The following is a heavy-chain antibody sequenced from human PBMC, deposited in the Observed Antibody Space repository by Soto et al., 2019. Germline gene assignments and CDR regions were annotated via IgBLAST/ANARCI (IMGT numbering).Heavy chain of an antibody. V-gene: IGHV1-8*01. CDR2: MNPNSGNT. CDR1: GYTFTSYD. J-gene: IGHJ6*02. D-gene: IGHD5-18*01. CDR3: ARAEEGYSYGPTGYGMDV. Sequence: QVQLVQSGAEVKKPGASVKVSCKASGYTFTSYDINWVRQATGQGLEWMGWMNPNSGNTGCAQKFQGRVTMTRNTSISTAYMELSSRRSEGTAVYYCARAEEGYSYGPTGYGMDVWGQGTTVTVSS.